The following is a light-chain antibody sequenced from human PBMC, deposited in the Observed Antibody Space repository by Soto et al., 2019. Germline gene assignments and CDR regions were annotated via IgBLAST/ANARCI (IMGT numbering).Light chain of an antibody. CDR3: QQSYGTPVT. CDR2: ASS. V-gene: IGKV1-39*01. CDR1: QTISSY. Sequence: DIQMTQSPSSLSASIGDRVTITCRASQTISSYLNWYQQKPGKAPKLLIYASSSLQSGVPSRFSGRGSGTDFTLTISSLQPEEFASYYCQQSYGTPVTFGGGTKVEIK. J-gene: IGKJ4*01.